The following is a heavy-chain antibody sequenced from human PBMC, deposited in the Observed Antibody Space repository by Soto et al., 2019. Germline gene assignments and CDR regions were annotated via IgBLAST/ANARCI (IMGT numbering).Heavy chain of an antibody. J-gene: IGHJ4*02. CDR1: GFTFSSYG. D-gene: IGHD3-22*01. CDR3: AKEWVYDSSGWSFDY. Sequence: QVQLVESGGGVVQPGRSLRLSCAASGFTFSSYGMHWVRQAPGKGLEWVAVILNDGSNKYYADSVKGRFTISRENSKNTLYLQMNSLRAEDTAVFYCAKEWVYDSSGWSFDYWGQGTLVTVSS. V-gene: IGHV3-30*18. CDR2: ILNDGSNK.